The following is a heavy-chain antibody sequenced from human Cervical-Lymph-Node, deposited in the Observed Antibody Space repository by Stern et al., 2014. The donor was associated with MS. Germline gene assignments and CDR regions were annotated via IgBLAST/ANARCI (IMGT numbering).Heavy chain of an antibody. V-gene: IGHV3-15*06. CDR3: TRQNFDRSGHSPYFDI. Sequence: EVQLVESGGGLVAPGESLTLSCTASGFTLINDWMAWVRQAPGQGLEWVGRVKTETEGGATNLAADVQDRFTISRDDSKNTLYLHMTSLRVGDTAVYFCTRQNFDRSGHSPYFDIWGQGDLVTVSS. D-gene: IGHD3-22*01. CDR2: VKTETEGGAT. J-gene: IGHJ4*02. CDR1: GFTLINDW.